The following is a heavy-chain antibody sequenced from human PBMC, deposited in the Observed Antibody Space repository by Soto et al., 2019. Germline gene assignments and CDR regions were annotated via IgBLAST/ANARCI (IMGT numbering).Heavy chain of an antibody. Sequence: QVQLVQSGAEVKKPGASVKVSCKASGYTFTSYYIHWLLQAPGQGLDWVGTINPSGGSTSYAQKFQGRVTMTRDTSTSTGYMELRSLRSEDTAVYFCARDLISRSVINGMDGWGQGTTVTVSS. CDR3: ARDLISRSVINGMDG. V-gene: IGHV1-46*01. J-gene: IGHJ6*02. CDR1: GYTFTSYY. CDR2: INPSGGST. D-gene: IGHD6-6*01.